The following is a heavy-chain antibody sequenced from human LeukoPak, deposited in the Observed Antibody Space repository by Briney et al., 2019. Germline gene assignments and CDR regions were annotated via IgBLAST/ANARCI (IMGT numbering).Heavy chain of an antibody. CDR1: GFTFNSYA. Sequence: GGSLRLSCAASGFTFNSYAMHWVRQAPGKGLEYVSGISNDGDSTYYATSVKGRFIISRDNSKNMLYLQMGSLRAEDMAVYYCARDAGYYYYYMDVWGKGTTVTVSS. D-gene: IGHD6-13*01. V-gene: IGHV3-64*01. CDR3: ARDAGYYYYYMDV. CDR2: ISNDGDST. J-gene: IGHJ6*03.